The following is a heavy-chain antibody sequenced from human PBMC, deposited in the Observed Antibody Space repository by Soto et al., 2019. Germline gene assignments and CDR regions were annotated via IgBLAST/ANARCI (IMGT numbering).Heavy chain of an antibody. CDR1: GGSISSGDYY. CDR2: IYYSGST. Sequence: PSETLSLTCTVSGGSISSGDYYWSWIRQPPGKGLEWIGYIYYSGSTNYNPSLKSRVTISVDTSKNQFSLKLSSVTAADTAVYYCASSSWYVYYYGMDVWGQGTTVTVSS. D-gene: IGHD6-13*01. J-gene: IGHJ6*02. CDR3: ASSSWYVYYYGMDV. V-gene: IGHV4-30-4*01.